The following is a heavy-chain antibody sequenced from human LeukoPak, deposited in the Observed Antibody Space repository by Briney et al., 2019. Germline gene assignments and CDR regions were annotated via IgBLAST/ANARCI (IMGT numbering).Heavy chain of an antibody. CDR3: ARVRYTGYSRSWYYFDY. CDR1: GGSFSGYY. J-gene: IGHJ4*02. Sequence: SETLSLTCAVYGGSFSGYYWSWIRQPPGKGLEWIGEINHSGSTNYNPSLKSRVTISVDTSKNQFSLKLSSVTAADTAVYYCARVRYTGYSRSWYYFDYWGQGTLVTVSS. V-gene: IGHV4-34*01. D-gene: IGHD6-13*01. CDR2: INHSGST.